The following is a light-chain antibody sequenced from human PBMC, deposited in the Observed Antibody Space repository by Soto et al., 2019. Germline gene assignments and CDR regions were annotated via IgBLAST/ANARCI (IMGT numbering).Light chain of an antibody. CDR2: GAS. CDR3: QQYNNFTHT. CDR1: QSVSSN. J-gene: IGKJ1*01. Sequence: MTWSPAARSGSPGERATLSCRASQSVSSNLAWYQQKPGQAPRLLIYGASTRATGIPARFSGSGSGTEFTLTISSLQSEDFAVYYCQQYNNFTHTFGQGTKVAIK. V-gene: IGKV3-15*01.